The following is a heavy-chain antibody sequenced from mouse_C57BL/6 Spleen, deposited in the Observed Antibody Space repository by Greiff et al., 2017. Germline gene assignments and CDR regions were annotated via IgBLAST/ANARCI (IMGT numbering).Heavy chain of an antibody. Sequence: VQLQQSGPELVKPGASVKISCKASGYAFSSSWMNWVKQRPGKGLEWIGRIYPGDGDTNYNGKFKGKATLTADKSSSTAYMQLSSLTSEDSAVYFCARSGWLLLFDYWGQGTTLTVSS. CDR2: IYPGDGDT. CDR3: ARSGWLLLFDY. J-gene: IGHJ2*01. CDR1: GYAFSSSW. D-gene: IGHD2-3*01. V-gene: IGHV1-82*01.